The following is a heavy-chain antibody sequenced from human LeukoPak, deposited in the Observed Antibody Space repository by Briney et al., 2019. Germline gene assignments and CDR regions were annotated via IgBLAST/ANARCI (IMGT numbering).Heavy chain of an antibody. Sequence: PSETLSLTCTVSGVSINGNYWTWIRQLPGKGLEWIGFVSDTGDTDYNPSLKSRLTISVDTSKSQLSLSLSSVTAADTALYYCARVFRGVVTSNWFDTWGQGTLVTVSS. J-gene: IGHJ5*02. CDR3: ARVFRGVVTSNWFDT. CDR2: VSDTGDT. D-gene: IGHD3-3*01. V-gene: IGHV4-59*01. CDR1: GVSINGNY.